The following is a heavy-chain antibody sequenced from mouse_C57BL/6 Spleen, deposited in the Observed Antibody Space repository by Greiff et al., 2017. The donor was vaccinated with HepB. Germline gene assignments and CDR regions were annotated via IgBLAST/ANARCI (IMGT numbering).Heavy chain of an antibody. J-gene: IGHJ2*01. V-gene: IGHV7-3*01. Sequence: DVKLVESGGGLVQPGGSLSLSCAASGFTFTDYYMSWVRQPPGKALEWLGFIRNKANGYTTEYSASVKGRFTISRDNSQSILYLQMNALRAEDSATYYCARGGGYYFDYWGQGTTLTVSS. CDR1: GFTFTDYY. CDR2: IRNKANGYTT. CDR3: ARGGGYYFDY.